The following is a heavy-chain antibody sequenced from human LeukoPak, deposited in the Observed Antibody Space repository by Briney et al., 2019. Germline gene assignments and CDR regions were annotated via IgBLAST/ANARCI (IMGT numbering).Heavy chain of an antibody. J-gene: IGHJ4*02. Sequence: GGSLRLSCAASGFTFSSYGMSWVRQAPGKGLEWVSAISGSGGSTYYADSVEGRFTISRDNSKNTLYLQMNSLRAEDTAIYYCAKDLGYSSGGDYWGQGTLVTVSS. D-gene: IGHD6-19*01. CDR2: ISGSGGST. V-gene: IGHV3-23*01. CDR3: AKDLGYSSGGDY. CDR1: GFTFSSYG.